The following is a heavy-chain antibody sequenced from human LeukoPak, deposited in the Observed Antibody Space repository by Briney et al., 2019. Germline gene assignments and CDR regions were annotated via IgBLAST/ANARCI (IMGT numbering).Heavy chain of an antibody. CDR3: ARLSYDYGDSDDY. J-gene: IGHJ4*02. CDR1: GGSISSGGYS. CDR2: IYYSGST. Sequence: PSETLSLTCTVSGGSISSGGYSWSWIRQHPGKGLEWIGYIYYSGSTYYNPSLKSRVTISVDTSKNQFSLKLSSVTAADTAVYYCARLSYDYGDSDDYWGQGTLVTVSS. V-gene: IGHV4-31*03. D-gene: IGHD4-17*01.